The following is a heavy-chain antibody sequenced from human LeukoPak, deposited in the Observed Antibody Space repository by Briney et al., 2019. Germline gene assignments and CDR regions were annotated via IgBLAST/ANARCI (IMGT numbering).Heavy chain of an antibody. Sequence: SETLFLTCTVSGGSISSSSYYWGWIRQPPGKGLEWIGSIYYRGSTYYNPSLKSRVTISVDTSKNQFSLELTSVTAADTAVYFCARHMYHYDSSGLYQSEYFQVWGQGTLVTVSS. CDR1: GGSISSSSYY. CDR2: IYYRGST. CDR3: ARHMYHYDSSGLYQSEYFQV. D-gene: IGHD3-22*01. J-gene: IGHJ1*01. V-gene: IGHV4-39*01.